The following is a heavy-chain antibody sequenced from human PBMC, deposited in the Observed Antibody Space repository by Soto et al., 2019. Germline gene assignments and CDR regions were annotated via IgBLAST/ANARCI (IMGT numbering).Heavy chain of an antibody. CDR3: ERRRITMVRGVIIEGNWFDP. CDR1: GGSFSGYY. CDR2: INHSGST. D-gene: IGHD3-10*01. J-gene: IGHJ5*02. Sequence: SETLSLTCAVYGGSFSGYYWSWIRQPPGKGLEWIGEINHSGSTNYNQSLKSRVTISVDTSKNQFSLKLSSVTAADTAVYYCERRRITMVRGVIIEGNWFDPWGQGTLVTVSS. V-gene: IGHV4-34*01.